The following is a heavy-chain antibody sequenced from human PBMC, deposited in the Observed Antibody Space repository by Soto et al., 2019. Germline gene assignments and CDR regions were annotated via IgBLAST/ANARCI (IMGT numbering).Heavy chain of an antibody. D-gene: IGHD2-21*01. CDR3: AKERGGERYAAYFDL. CDR1: GFTLSNIG. J-gene: IGHJ4*02. Sequence: QVQLVESGGGVVQPGTSLRLACAASGFTLSNIGMQWVRQAPGKGLEWVAVISAGGNTKYYADSVKGRFTISRDNSKNTLFLQMNSLRTEDTAVYYCAKERGGERYAAYFDLWGQGTLFTVSA. V-gene: IGHV3-30*18. CDR2: ISAGGNTK.